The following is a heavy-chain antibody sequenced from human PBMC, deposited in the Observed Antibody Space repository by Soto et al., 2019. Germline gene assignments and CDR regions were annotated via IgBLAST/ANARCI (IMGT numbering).Heavy chain of an antibody. CDR3: ADLTWTGSYFP. CDR2: IRNEPKSYIT. Sequence: EVQLVESGGDLVQPGGSLRLSCVASGFTLSDHYMDWVRQAPGKGLEWVGRIRNEPKSYITDYAESVKGRITISRDDSKNSLFLQRNSLTTEDTAIYYCADLTWTGSYFPWGQGTLVTVSS. CDR1: GFTLSDHY. D-gene: IGHD3-9*01. V-gene: IGHV3-72*01. J-gene: IGHJ5*02.